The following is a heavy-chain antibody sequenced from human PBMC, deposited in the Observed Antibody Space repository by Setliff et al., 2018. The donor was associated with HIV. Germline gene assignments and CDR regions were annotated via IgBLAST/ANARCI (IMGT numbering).Heavy chain of an antibody. CDR2: MNLNSGNT. V-gene: IGHV1-8*01. D-gene: IGHD6-13*01. CDR1: GHTFTSYD. Sequence: ASVKVSCKASGHTFTSYDINWVRQATGRGLEWMGWMNLNSGNTGYAQKFQGRVTMTRNTSISTAYMELSSLRSEDSAVYYCASSWSRVPYYGLDVWGQGITVTVSS. J-gene: IGHJ6*02. CDR3: ASSWSRVPYYGLDV.